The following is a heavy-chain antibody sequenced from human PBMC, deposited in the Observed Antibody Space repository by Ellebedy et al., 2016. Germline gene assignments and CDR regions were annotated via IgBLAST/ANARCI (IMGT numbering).Heavy chain of an antibody. CDR1: GGTFSSYA. CDR2: IIPIFGTA. Sequence: SVKVSCXASGGTFSSYAISWVRQAPGQGLEWMGGIIPIFGTANYAQKFQGRVTITADKSTSTAYMELSSLRSEDTAVYYCASLGYSYCSSTSCYDYYYYGMDVWGQGTTVTVSS. D-gene: IGHD2-2*01. V-gene: IGHV1-69*06. CDR3: ASLGYSYCSSTSCYDYYYYGMDV. J-gene: IGHJ6*02.